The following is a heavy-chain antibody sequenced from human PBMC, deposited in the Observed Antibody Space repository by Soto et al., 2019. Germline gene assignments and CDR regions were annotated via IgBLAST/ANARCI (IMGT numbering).Heavy chain of an antibody. CDR1: GGTFSSYA. V-gene: IGHV1-69*01. J-gene: IGHJ5*02. CDR3: ASPKFRFWQQLDP. CDR2: IIPIFGTA. D-gene: IGHD3-3*01. Sequence: QVQLVQSGAEVKKPGSSVKVSCKASGGTFSSYAISWVRQAPGQGLEWMGGIIPIFGTANYAKKFQGRVMITAAESTSTAYMELSSLRSEDTAVYYCASPKFRFWQQLDPWGQGTLVTVSS.